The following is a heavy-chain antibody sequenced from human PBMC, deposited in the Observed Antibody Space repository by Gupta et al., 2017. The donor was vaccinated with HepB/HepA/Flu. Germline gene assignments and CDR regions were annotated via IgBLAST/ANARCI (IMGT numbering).Heavy chain of an antibody. Sequence: QVQLVQSGAEVKKPGSSVKVSCKASGGTFSSYAISWVRQAPGQGLEWMGGIIPIFGTANYAQKFQGRVTITADESTSTAYMELSSLRSEDTAVYYCARDNVWRGTYYYDSSGYNPQYYYYYMDVWGKGTTVTVSS. J-gene: IGHJ6*03. D-gene: IGHD3-22*01. CDR1: GGTFSSYA. CDR3: ARDNVWRGTYYYDSSGYNPQYYYYYMDV. CDR2: IIPIFGTA. V-gene: IGHV1-69*01.